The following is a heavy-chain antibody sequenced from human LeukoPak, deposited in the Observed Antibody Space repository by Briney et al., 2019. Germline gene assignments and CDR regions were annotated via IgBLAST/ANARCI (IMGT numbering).Heavy chain of an antibody. CDR3: ARATEIQLWSALGNDAFDI. CDR1: GFTFSSYA. V-gene: IGHV3-30-3*01. CDR2: ISYDGSNK. D-gene: IGHD5-18*01. J-gene: IGHJ3*02. Sequence: GGSLRLSCAASGFTFSSYAMPWVRQAPGKGLEWVAVISYDGSNKYYADSVKGRFTISRDNSKNTLYLQMNSLRAEDTAVYYCARATEIQLWSALGNDAFDIWGQGTMVTVSS.